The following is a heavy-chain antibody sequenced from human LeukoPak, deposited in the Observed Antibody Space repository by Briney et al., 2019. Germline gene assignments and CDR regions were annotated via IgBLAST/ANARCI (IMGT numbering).Heavy chain of an antibody. V-gene: IGHV3-30-3*01. CDR2: ISNDGNTK. Sequence: GRSLRLSCAASGFAFSTYAMHLVRQAPGKGPPWMTVISNDGNTKYYADSVKGRFTISRDNSKSALYLQINSLSAEDTAVYYCARAMVRGIPFDYWGQGTLVTVSS. CDR1: GFAFSTYA. CDR3: ARAMVRGIPFDY. D-gene: IGHD3-10*01. J-gene: IGHJ4*02.